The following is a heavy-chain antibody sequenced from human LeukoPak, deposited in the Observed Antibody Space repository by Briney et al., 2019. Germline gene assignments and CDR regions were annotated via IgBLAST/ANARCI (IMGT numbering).Heavy chain of an antibody. CDR1: GGSFSGYY. CDR3: ARGNGPFDY. Sequence: SETLSLTCAVYGGSFSGYYWSWIRQPPGKGLEWIGEINHSGSTSYNPSLKSRVTISVDTSKNQFSLKLSSVTAADTAVYYCARGNGPFDYWGQGTLVTVSS. V-gene: IGHV4-34*01. CDR2: INHSGST. J-gene: IGHJ4*02.